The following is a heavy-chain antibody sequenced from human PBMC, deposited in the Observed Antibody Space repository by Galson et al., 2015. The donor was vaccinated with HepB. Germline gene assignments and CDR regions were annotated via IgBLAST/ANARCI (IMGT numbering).Heavy chain of an antibody. CDR1: GFTFSGYA. J-gene: IGHJ4*02. V-gene: IGHV3-23*01. D-gene: IGHD6-13*01. CDR2: ISRDGYTT. Sequence: SLRLSCAASGFTFSGYAMRWVRQAPGKGLEWVSGISRDGYTTDYADSVRGRFTICRDNFKNTLYLQMNSLRAEDTAIYYCAKRGSSGWFSHWGQGTLVTVSS. CDR3: AKRGSSGWFSH.